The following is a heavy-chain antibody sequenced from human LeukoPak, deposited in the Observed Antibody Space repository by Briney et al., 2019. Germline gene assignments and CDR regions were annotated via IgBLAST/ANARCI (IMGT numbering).Heavy chain of an antibody. CDR3: AREGIVVVPAAKPSRSMDV. J-gene: IGHJ6*02. CDR1: GFTFSSYA. Sequence: GSLRFSCAASGFTFSSYAMSWVRQAPGKGLEWVSAISGSGGSTYYADSVKGRFTISRDNSKNTLYLQMNSLRAEDTAVYYCAREGIVVVPAAKPSRSMDVWGQGTTVTVSS. D-gene: IGHD2-2*01. V-gene: IGHV3-23*01. CDR2: ISGSGGST.